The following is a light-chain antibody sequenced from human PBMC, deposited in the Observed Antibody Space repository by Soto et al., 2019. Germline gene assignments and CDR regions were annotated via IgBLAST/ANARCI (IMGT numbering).Light chain of an antibody. CDR1: SSNIGTGYD. CDR3: QSYDSSLSAVV. J-gene: IGLJ2*01. CDR2: DNI. V-gene: IGLV1-40*01. Sequence: VLTQSSSVSGAPGQRVIISCTGSSSNIGTGYDVHWYQQLPGTAPRLLIYDNINRPSGVPDRFSGSKSGTSASLAITGLQTEDEADYYCQSYDSSLSAVVFGGGTKVTVL.